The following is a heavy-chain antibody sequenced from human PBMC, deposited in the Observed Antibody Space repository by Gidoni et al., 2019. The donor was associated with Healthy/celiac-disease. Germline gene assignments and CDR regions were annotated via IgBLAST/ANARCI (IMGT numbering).Heavy chain of an antibody. CDR1: GFTFSCYA. D-gene: IGHD3-10*01. Sequence: QVQLVESGGGVVQPGRSLRLSCAASGFTFSCYAMHWVRQAPGKGLEWVAIKSYDGSNKYYADTVKGRFTISRDNSKNTLYLQMNSLRAEDTAVYYCARVPGGERPGYWGQGTLVTVSS. J-gene: IGHJ4*02. CDR3: ARVPGGERPGY. CDR2: KSYDGSNK. V-gene: IGHV3-30*04.